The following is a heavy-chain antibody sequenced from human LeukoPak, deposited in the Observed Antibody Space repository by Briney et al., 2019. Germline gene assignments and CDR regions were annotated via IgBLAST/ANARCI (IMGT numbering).Heavy chain of an antibody. D-gene: IGHD6-13*01. CDR1: GFTFSYYS. CDR2: ISSSSSLI. V-gene: IGHV3-21*01. J-gene: IGHJ6*03. Sequence: GGSLRLSCAASGFTFSYYSMNWVRQAPGRGLEWGSCISSSSSLIFYSDSVRGRFTISRDNAKNLLYLHMNSLRVEDTAVYYCAKVDRGDYSSSPVPYYNYYMNVWGKGTTVTVSS. CDR3: AKVDRGDYSSSPVPYYNYYMNV.